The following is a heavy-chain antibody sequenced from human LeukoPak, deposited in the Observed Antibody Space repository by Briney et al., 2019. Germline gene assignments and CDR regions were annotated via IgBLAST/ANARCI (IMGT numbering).Heavy chain of an antibody. Sequence: TETLSLTCNVSGYSISSGYYWAWIRQAPGKGLEWIGSIYHSGYTHYNPSLKGRVTISVDTSKNDFSLKLSSVAAADTAIYYCARDLNPTHYFDYWGQGTLVTVSS. CDR2: IYHSGYT. CDR1: GYSISSGYY. V-gene: IGHV4-38-2*02. CDR3: ARDLNPTHYFDY. J-gene: IGHJ4*02.